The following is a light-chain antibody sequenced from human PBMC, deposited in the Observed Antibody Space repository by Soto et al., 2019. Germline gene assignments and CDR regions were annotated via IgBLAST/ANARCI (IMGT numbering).Light chain of an antibody. V-gene: IGKV3-20*01. CDR2: GAS. Sequence: EIVLTQSPGTLSLSPGERATLSCRASQSVSSSYLAWYQQKPGQAPRLLIYGASSRATGIPDRFSGSGSGTDAPLTISRLEAEDLAVYYCQQYGSSPTFGQGTKVEIK. J-gene: IGKJ1*01. CDR1: QSVSSSY. CDR3: QQYGSSPT.